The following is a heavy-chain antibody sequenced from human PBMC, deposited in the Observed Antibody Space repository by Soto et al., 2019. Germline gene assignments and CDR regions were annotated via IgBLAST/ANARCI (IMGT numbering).Heavy chain of an antibody. Sequence: TLSLTCGVSGGSITSFFYYWNWIRQHPGKGLEWIGYIYYGGITYDNPSLKRRITISVDTSKNQFSLKLSSATAADTAMYYCARGIWVRGIIGFNWFDPWGQGTLVTVS. V-gene: IGHV4-31*11. J-gene: IGHJ5*02. CDR1: GGSITSFFYY. CDR3: ARGIWVRGIIGFNWFDP. CDR2: IYYGGIT. D-gene: IGHD3-10*01.